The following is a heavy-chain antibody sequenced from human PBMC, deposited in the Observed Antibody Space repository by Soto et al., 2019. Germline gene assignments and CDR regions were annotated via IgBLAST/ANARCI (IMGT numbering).Heavy chain of an antibody. Sequence: PSVKVSCKASGYTFTSYGISWVRQAPGQGLEWMGWISAYNGNTNYAQKLQGRVTMTTDTSTSTAYMELRSLRSDDTAVYYCARGGSTVAYYYYYYMDVWGKGTTVTVSS. J-gene: IGHJ6*03. V-gene: IGHV1-18*01. CDR3: ARGGSTVAYYYYYYMDV. CDR2: ISAYNGNT. CDR1: GYTFTSYG. D-gene: IGHD2-2*01.